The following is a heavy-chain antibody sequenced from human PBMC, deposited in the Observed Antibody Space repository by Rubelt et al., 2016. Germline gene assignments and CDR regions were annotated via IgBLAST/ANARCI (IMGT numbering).Heavy chain of an antibody. Sequence: QVQLQQWGAGLLKPSETLSLTCAFYGGSFSGYYWTWIRQPPGKGLEWIGEINQSGTTNYNQSLNSRVTITVATSKNQFSLNLNSVTAADTAVYYCARGWRWLSCSNYGMDVWGQGTTVTVSS. D-gene: IGHD6-19*01. CDR1: GGSFSGYY. V-gene: IGHV4-34*01. CDR2: INQSGTT. J-gene: IGHJ6*02. CDR3: ARGWRWLSCSNYGMDV.